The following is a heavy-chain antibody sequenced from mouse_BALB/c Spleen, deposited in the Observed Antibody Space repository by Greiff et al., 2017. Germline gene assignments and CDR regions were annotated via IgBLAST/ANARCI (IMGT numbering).Heavy chain of an antibody. CDR1: GFTFSSYG. D-gene: IGHD2-1*01. J-gene: IGHJ4*01. CDR3: ARAYGNYVDYYAMDY. CDR2: INSNGGST. Sequence: EVQLVESGGGLVQPGGSLKLSCAASGFTFSSYGMSWVRQTPDKRLELVATINSNGGSTYYPDSVKGRFTISRDNAKNTLYLQMSSLKSEDTAMYYCARAYGNYVDYYAMDYWGQGTSVTVSS. V-gene: IGHV5-6-3*01.